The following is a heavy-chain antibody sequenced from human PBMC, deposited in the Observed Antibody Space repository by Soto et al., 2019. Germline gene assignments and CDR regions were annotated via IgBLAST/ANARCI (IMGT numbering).Heavy chain of an antibody. V-gene: IGHV1-69*06. CDR2: IIPIFGTA. D-gene: IGHD2-15*01. CDR3: ARQYCSGGSCYLSASPHWFDP. J-gene: IGHJ5*02. CDR1: GGTFSSYA. Sequence: GASVKVSCKASGGTFSSYAISWVRQAPGQGLEWMGGIIPIFGTANYAQKFQGRVTITADKSTSTAYTELSSLRSEDTAVYYCARQYCSGGSCYLSASPHWFDPWGQGTLVTVSS.